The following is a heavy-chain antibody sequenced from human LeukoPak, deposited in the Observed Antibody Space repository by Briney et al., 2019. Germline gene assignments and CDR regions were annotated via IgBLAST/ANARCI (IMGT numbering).Heavy chain of an antibody. CDR1: GGSFSGYY. D-gene: IGHD3-10*01. CDR2: INHSGST. J-gene: IGHJ4*02. CDR3: ARGSRIPNAYGSGSYYFDY. V-gene: IGHV4-34*01. Sequence: MPSETLSLTCAVYGGSFSGYYWSWIRQPPGKGLEWIGEINHSGSTNYNPSLKSRVTISVDTSKNQFSLKLSSVTAADTAVYYCARGSRIPNAYGSGSYYFDYWGQGTLVTVSS.